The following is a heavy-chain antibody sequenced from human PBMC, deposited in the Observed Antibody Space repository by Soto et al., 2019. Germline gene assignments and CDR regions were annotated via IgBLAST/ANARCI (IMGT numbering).Heavy chain of an antibody. D-gene: IGHD2-8*01. CDR1: GGTFSSYA. CDR3: ARDCSHGVCYNYYCGMDV. Sequence: QVQLVQSGAEVKKPGSSVKVSCKASGGTFSSYAISWVRQAPGQGLEWMGGIIPIFGTANYAQKFQGRVTITADESTSTAYMELSSLRSEDTAVYYCARDCSHGVCYNYYCGMDVWGQGTTVTVSS. J-gene: IGHJ6*02. V-gene: IGHV1-69*01. CDR2: IIPIFGTA.